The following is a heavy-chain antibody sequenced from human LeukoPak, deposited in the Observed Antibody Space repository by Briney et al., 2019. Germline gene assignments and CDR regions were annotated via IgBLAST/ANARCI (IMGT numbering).Heavy chain of an antibody. CDR1: GFTFSSYA. Sequence: PGGSLRLSCAASGFTFSSYAMHWVRQAPGKGLEWVAVISYDGSNKYYADSVKGRFTISRDNSKNTLYLQMNSLRAEDTAVYYCASMVRGVIRDVSGYWGQGTLVTVSS. D-gene: IGHD3-10*01. V-gene: IGHV3-30-3*01. CDR2: ISYDGSNK. J-gene: IGHJ4*02. CDR3: ASMVRGVIRDVSGY.